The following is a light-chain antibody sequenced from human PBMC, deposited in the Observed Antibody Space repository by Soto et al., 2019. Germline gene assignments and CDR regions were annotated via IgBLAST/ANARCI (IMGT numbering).Light chain of an antibody. V-gene: IGLV1-40*01. CDR3: QSYDSSLSGYV. Sequence: QSVLTQPPSVSGAPGERVTISCTGSSSNIGAGYDVHWFQQLPGTAPKLLIYTNNNRPSGVPDRFSGSKSATSASLAISGLQAEDEADYYCQSYDSSLSGYVFGTGTKVIVL. CDR2: TNN. CDR1: SSNIGAGYD. J-gene: IGLJ1*01.